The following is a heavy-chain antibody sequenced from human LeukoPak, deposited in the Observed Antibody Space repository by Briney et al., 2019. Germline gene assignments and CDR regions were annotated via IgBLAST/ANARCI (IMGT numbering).Heavy chain of an antibody. CDR3: VKGSSGWSFDY. CDR2: ISWNSGSI. CDR1: GFTFDDYA. J-gene: IGHJ4*02. V-gene: IGHV3-9*01. Sequence: GGSLRLSCAASGFTFDDYAMHWVRQAPGKGLEWVSGISWNSGSIGYADSVKGRFTISRDNAKNSLYLQMNSLRAEDTALYYCVKGSSGWSFDYWGQGTLVTVSS. D-gene: IGHD6-19*01.